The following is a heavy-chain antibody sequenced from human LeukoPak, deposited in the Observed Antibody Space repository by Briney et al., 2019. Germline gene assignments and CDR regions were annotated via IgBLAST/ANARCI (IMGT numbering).Heavy chain of an antibody. J-gene: IGHJ4*02. CDR1: GFTVSSNS. CDR2: IYSGGST. D-gene: IGHD1-26*01. V-gene: IGHV3-53*01. Sequence: PGGSLRLSCAASGFTVSSNSMSWVRQAPGKGLEWVSLIYSGGSTYYADSVKGRFTISRDNSKNTLYLQMNSLRAEYTAVYYCARGGSYASFGFDFWGQGTLVTVSS. CDR3: ARGGSYASFGFDF.